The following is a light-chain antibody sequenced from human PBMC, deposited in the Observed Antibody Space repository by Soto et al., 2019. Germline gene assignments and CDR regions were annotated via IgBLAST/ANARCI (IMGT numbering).Light chain of an antibody. CDR1: SSDVGGYNY. CDR3: SSYTSSSVYV. CDR2: EVS. Sequence: ALAQPASVSGSPGQSITISCTGTSSDVGGYNYVSWYQQHPGKAPKLRIYEVSNRPSGVSNRFSGSKSGNTASLTISGLQAEDEADYYCSSYTSSSVYVFGTGTKVT. V-gene: IGLV2-14*01. J-gene: IGLJ1*01.